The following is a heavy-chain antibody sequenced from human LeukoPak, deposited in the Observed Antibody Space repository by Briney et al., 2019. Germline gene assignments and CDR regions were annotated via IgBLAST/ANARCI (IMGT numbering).Heavy chain of an antibody. CDR3: ARSGVRGNYRLTKFDS. Sequence: GASVKVSCKASGYTFTGYYMHWVRQAPGQGLEWMGWINTDTGNPTYVQGFTGRFVFSLDTSVSTAYLQISSLKAEDTAVYYCARSGVRGNYRLTKFDSWGQGTLVTVSS. V-gene: IGHV7-4-1*02. D-gene: IGHD3-16*02. CDR1: GYTFTGYY. J-gene: IGHJ4*02. CDR2: INTDTGNP.